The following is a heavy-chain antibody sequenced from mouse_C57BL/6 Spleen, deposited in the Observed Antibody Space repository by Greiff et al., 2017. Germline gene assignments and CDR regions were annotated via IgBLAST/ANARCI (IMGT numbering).Heavy chain of an antibody. Sequence: VQLVESGPELVRPGVSVKISCKGSGYTFTDYAMHWVKQSHEKSLEWIGVISTYYGDVSYNQKLKDKATMTVDKSSSTADMELARLTSEDCAVYDCSSRDYGSMPAWCAYWGQGTLVTVSA. V-gene: IGHV1-67*01. D-gene: IGHD1-1*01. CDR2: ISTYYGDV. CDR1: GYTFTDYA. J-gene: IGHJ3*01. CDR3: SSRDYGSMPAWCAY.